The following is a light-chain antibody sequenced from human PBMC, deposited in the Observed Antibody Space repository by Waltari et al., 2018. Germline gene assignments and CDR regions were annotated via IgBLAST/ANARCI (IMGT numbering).Light chain of an antibody. J-gene: IGLJ2*01. CDR1: TLPKKY. CDR3: FSTNTSYNF. CDR2: EDT. V-gene: IGLV3-10*01. Sequence: SYELPQPPSVSVSPGQTARITCSGETLPKKYAYWYQQKSGQAPVLVIYEDTKRPSGTPERFSGSRSGTMATLIINGAQVEDEGDYYCFSTNTSYNFFGGGTKLTVL.